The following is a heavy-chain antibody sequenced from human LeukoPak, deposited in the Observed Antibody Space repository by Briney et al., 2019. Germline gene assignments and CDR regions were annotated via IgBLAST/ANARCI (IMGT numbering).Heavy chain of an antibody. Sequence: SETLSLTCTASGDSISSSSSYWGWIRQPPGEGLEWIGSIYYSGSTYYNPSLKSRVTISVDTSKNQFSLKLSSVTAADTAVYYCASWSYLAYFDYWGQGTLVTVSS. CDR2: IYYSGST. CDR1: GDSISSSSSY. V-gene: IGHV4-39*01. CDR3: ASWSYLAYFDY. D-gene: IGHD2/OR15-2a*01. J-gene: IGHJ4*02.